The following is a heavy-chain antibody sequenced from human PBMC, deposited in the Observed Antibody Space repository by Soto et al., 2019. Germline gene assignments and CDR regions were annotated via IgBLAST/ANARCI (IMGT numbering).Heavy chain of an antibody. CDR2: IYYSGST. D-gene: IGHD3-22*01. CDR1: GGSISSSSYY. Sequence: SETLSLTCTVSGGSISSSSYYWGWIRQPPGKGLEWIGSIYYSGSTYYNPSRKSRVTISVDTSKNQFSLKLSSVTAADTAVYYCARRSRYYDSSGYYGDAFDIWGQGTMVTVSS. J-gene: IGHJ3*02. CDR3: ARRSRYYDSSGYYGDAFDI. V-gene: IGHV4-39*07.